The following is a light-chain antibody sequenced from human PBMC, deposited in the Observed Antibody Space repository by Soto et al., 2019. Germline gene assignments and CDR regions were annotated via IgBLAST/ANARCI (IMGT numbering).Light chain of an antibody. CDR2: EVT. CDR1: SSDIGGYDF. Sequence: QSVLTQPPSASGSPGQSVTISCTGSSSDIGGYDFVSWYQQHPGKVPKLLIYEVTKRPSGVPDRFSGSKSGNTASLTVSGLQADDEADYYCCSYAGSSFYVFGTGTKLTVL. CDR3: CSYAGSSFYV. J-gene: IGLJ1*01. V-gene: IGLV2-8*01.